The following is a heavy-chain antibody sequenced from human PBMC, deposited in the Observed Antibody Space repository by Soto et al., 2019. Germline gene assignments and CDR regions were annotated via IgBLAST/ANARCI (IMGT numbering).Heavy chain of an antibody. CDR1: GFTFSNYA. Sequence: GGSLRLSCAASGFTFSNYAVTWVRQAPGKGLEWVSTISGSGGSTYYADSVKGRFTVSRDNSKNTLYLQMNSLRAEDTAVYYCAKDQGSSWYEIDYWGQGTLVTVSS. CDR3: AKDQGSSWYEIDY. D-gene: IGHD6-13*01. V-gene: IGHV3-23*01. J-gene: IGHJ4*02. CDR2: ISGSGGST.